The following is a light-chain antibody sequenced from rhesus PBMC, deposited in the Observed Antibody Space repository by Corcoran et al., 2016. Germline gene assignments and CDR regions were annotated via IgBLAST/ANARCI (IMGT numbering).Light chain of an antibody. V-gene: IGLV2-19*02. CDR1: SSDVGYYNV. CDR3: SSYTTSGIYI. CDR2: EVT. Sequence: QAAPTQSPSVSGSAGQSVTISCTGTSSDVGYYNVVSWYQHLPGKAPKLLIYEVTKRPSGVSDRVSGSKSVNTASLTISGLQADDDGHYYCSSYTTSGIYIFGAGTRLTVL. J-gene: IGLJ1*01.